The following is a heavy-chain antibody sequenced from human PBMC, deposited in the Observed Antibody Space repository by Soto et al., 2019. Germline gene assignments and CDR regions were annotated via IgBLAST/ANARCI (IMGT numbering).Heavy chain of an antibody. V-gene: IGHV4-61*01. Sequence: PLVLLSLTYTVSGGSVGGGSYCRSWIRKPPGKGLEWIGYIYYSGSTNYNPSLKSRVTISVDTSKNQFSLKLSSVTAADTAVYYCAREVITISPDAFDIWGQGTMVTVSS. CDR2: IYYSGST. CDR3: AREVITISPDAFDI. CDR1: GGSVGGGSYC. D-gene: IGHD3-9*01. J-gene: IGHJ3*02.